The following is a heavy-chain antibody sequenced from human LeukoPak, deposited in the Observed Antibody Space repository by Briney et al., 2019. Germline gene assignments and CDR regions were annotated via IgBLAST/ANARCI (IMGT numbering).Heavy chain of an antibody. CDR3: GIAAAGTTLHYYYGMDV. J-gene: IGHJ6*02. Sequence: GGSLRLSCAASGFTFSSYAMSWVRQAPGGGLEWVSAISGSGGSTYYADSVKGRFTISRDNSKNTLYLQMNSLRAEDTAVYYCGIAAAGTTLHYYYGMDVWGQGTTVTVSS. CDR2: ISGSGGST. V-gene: IGHV3-23*01. D-gene: IGHD6-13*01. CDR1: GFTFSSYA.